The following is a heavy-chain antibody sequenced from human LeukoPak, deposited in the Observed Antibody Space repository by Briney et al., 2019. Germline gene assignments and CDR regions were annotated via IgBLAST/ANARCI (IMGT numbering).Heavy chain of an antibody. CDR3: ARLPGWLQPFDY. J-gene: IGHJ4*02. V-gene: IGHV4-34*01. Sequence: SETLSLTCAVYGGSFSGYYWSWIRQPPGKGLEWIGEINHSGSTNYNPSLKSRVTISVDTSKNQFSLKLSSVTAADTAVYYCARLPGWLQPFDYWGQGTLVTVSS. CDR1: GGSFSGYY. D-gene: IGHD5-24*01. CDR2: INHSGST.